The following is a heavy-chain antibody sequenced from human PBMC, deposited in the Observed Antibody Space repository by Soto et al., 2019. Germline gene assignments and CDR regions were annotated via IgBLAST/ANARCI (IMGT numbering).Heavy chain of an antibody. CDR2: ISSSGGSV. J-gene: IGHJ4*02. D-gene: IGHD2-2*01. CDR1: GFTFSTYS. CDR3: ARGRSINTNMDY. V-gene: IGHV3-21*01. Sequence: EVQLVESGGGLVKPRGSLRLSCAASGFTFSTYSMNWVRQAPGKGLEWISSISSSGGSVSYAESVKGRFTISGDNAKNSLYLQMDSLRAEDTAVYYCARGRSINTNMDYWGQGTLVTVSS.